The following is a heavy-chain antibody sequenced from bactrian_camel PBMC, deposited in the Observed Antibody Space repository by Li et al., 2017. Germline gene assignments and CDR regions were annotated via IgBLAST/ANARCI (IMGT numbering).Heavy chain of an antibody. J-gene: IGHJ4*01. CDR1: GDSFRTYS. CDR2: IGSDGST. Sequence: HVQLVESGGGSVQSGGSLRLSCAVSGDSFRTYSLGWFRQAPGKEREGVAVIGSDGSTSYADSVKGRFTISNDDAKNTLYLQLNSLKTEDTAMYYCTREDPGAGRADWGQGTQVTVS. D-gene: IGHD6*01. CDR3: TREDPGAGRAD. V-gene: IGHV3S53*01.